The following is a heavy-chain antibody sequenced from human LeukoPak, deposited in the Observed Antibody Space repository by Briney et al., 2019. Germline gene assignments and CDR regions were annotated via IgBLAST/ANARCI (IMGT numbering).Heavy chain of an antibody. V-gene: IGHV3-49*04. J-gene: IGHJ4*02. CDR2: IRSKAYGGTT. CDR3: ARFVPYFDY. D-gene: IGHD3-10*01. Sequence: GGSLRLSCTASGFTFGDYAVSWVRQAPGKGLEWVGFIRSKAYGGTTEYAASVKGRFTISGDDSKSIAYLQLNSLKTEDTTVYYCARFVPYFDYWGQGTLVTVSS. CDR1: GFTFGDYA.